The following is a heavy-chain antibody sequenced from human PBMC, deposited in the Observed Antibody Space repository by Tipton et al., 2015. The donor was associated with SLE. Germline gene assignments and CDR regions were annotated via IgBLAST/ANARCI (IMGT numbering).Heavy chain of an antibody. CDR1: GGSISSGGYY. Sequence: TLSLTCTVSGGSISSGGYYWSWIRQHPGKGLEWIGYIYYSGSTYYNPSLKSRVTISVDTSKNQFSLKLSSVTAADTAVYYCARDSYCGGDCSIWAFDIWGQGTMVTVSP. CDR3: ARDSYCGGDCSIWAFDI. CDR2: IYYSGST. V-gene: IGHV4-31*03. D-gene: IGHD2-21*01. J-gene: IGHJ3*02.